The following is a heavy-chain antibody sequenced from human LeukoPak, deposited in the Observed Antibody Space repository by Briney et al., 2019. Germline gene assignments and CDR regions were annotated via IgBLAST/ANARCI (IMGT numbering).Heavy chain of an antibody. CDR1: GGSISRYY. D-gene: IGHD3-3*01. Sequence: SETLSLTCTVPGGSISRYYWSWIRQPPEKELEWIGYIYNSGSTNYNPSLKSRVTISVDTSKNQFSLKLSSVTAADTAVYYCARAGSGYSFDSWGQGTLVTVSS. CDR3: ARAGSGYSFDS. V-gene: IGHV4-59*01. J-gene: IGHJ4*02. CDR2: IYNSGST.